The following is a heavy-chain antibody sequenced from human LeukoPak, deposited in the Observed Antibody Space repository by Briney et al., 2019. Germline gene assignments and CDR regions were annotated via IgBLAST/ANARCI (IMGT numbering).Heavy chain of an antibody. Sequence: ASVKVSCKASGYIFTGYYIHWVRQAPGQGLEWMGWINPYSGGTNYAQKFQGRVTMTRDTSISTAYMELTSLRSDDTAVCYCGRDQHDTRGYSYYFYYYMDVWGKGTTVTVSS. J-gene: IGHJ6*03. CDR1: GYIFTGYY. CDR3: GRDQHDTRGYSYYFYYYMDV. CDR2: INPYSGGT. V-gene: IGHV1-2*02. D-gene: IGHD3-22*01.